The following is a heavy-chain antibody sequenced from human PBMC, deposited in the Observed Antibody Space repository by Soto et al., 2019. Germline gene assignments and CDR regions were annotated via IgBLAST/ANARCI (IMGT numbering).Heavy chain of an antibody. Sequence: QITLKESGPTLVKPTQTLTLTCTFSGFSLSTGGMGVGWIRQPPGKALEWLALIYWDGDRRYRPSLMSRLTLPKDTSKNQVVLTMTNMDPVDTATYYCVHSRCGGDCLQSYSSHYYYGMDIWGQGTTVTVSS. CDR2: IYWDGDR. J-gene: IGHJ6*02. V-gene: IGHV2-5*02. D-gene: IGHD2-21*02. CDR3: VHSRCGGDCLQSYSSHYYYGMDI. CDR1: GFSLSTGGMG.